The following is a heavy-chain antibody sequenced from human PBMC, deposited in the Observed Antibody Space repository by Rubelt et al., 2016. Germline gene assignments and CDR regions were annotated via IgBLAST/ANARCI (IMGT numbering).Heavy chain of an antibody. V-gene: IGHV4-59*08. CDR2: IYYSGST. CDR3: ARQDSWYYFDH. Sequence: QVQLQESGPGLVRPSETLSLTCTVSGGSISSYYWSWIRQPPGKGLEWIGYIYYSGSTSYNPSLKSRVTISEDTSKNQFSLKMSSGTAADTAVYYCARQDSWYYFDHWGQGTLVTVSS. D-gene: IGHD4-11*01. CDR1: GGSISSYY. J-gene: IGHJ4*02.